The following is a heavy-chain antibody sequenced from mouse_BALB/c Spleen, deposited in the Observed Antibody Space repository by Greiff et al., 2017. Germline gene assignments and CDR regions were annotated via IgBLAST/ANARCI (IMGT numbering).Heavy chain of an antibody. D-gene: IGHD3-1*01. CDR2: INPSNGRT. V-gene: IGHV1S81*02. J-gene: IGHJ4*01. Sequence: QVQLQQPGAELVKPGASVKLSCKASGYTFTSYWMHWVKQRPGQGLEWIGEINPSNGRTNYNEKFKSKATLTVDKSSSTAYMQLSSLTSEDSAVYYCARWGFPYAMDYWGQGTSVTVSS. CDR3: ARWGFPYAMDY. CDR1: GYTFTSYW.